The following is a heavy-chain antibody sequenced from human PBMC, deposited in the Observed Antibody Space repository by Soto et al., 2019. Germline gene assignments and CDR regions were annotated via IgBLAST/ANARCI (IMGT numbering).Heavy chain of an antibody. CDR3: ARGHSYATGDFDY. CDR1: GFTVSSNY. J-gene: IGHJ4*02. Sequence: GGSLRLSCAASGFTVSSNYMSWVRQAPGKGLEWVSVIYSGGSTYYADSVKGRFTISRDNSKNTLYLQMNSLRAEDTAVYYCARGHSYATGDFDYWGQGTLVTVSS. CDR2: IYSGGST. D-gene: IGHD5-18*01. V-gene: IGHV3-53*01.